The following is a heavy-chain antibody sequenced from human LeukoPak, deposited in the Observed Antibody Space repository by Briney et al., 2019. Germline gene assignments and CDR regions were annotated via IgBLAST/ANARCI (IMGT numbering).Heavy chain of an antibody. V-gene: IGHV3-48*03. CDR2: ISSSGGTI. J-gene: IGHJ6*02. Sequence: PGGSLRLSCAASGFTFSSYEMNWVRQAPGKGLEWVSYISSSGGTIYYADSVKGRFTISRDNAKNSLYLRMNSLRAEDTAVYYCARAVLYYYYGMGVWGQGTTLTVS. CDR3: ARAVLYYYYGMGV. CDR1: GFTFSSYE.